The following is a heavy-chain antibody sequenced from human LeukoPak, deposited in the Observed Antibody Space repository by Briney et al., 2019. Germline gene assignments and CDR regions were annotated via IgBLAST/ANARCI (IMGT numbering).Heavy chain of an antibody. J-gene: IGHJ6*03. CDR1: GFTFDDYA. V-gene: IGHV3-9*01. Sequence: GGSLRLSCAASGFTFDDYAMHWVRQAPGKGLEWVSGISWNSGSIGYADSVKGRFTISRDNSRNTLYLQMNSLRAEDTAVYYCARPLYYYYYIDVWGKGTTVTVSS. CDR2: ISWNSGSI. D-gene: IGHD3-10*01. CDR3: ARPLYYYYYIDV.